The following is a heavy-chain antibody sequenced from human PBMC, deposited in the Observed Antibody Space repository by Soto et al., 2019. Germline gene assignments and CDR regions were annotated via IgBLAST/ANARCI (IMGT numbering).Heavy chain of an antibody. CDR2: FWKDGTTK. CDR3: AKGKRPPPPYSAYEPFEY. D-gene: IGHD5-12*01. V-gene: IGHV3-33*06. Sequence: QVQLVESGGGVVQPGKSLRLSCAASGFTLSSSVMHWVRQAPGKGLEWVAVFWKDGTTKYYADSVKGRFTISRDNSKNTLYVELKRLRPEDTALYYCAKGKRPPPPYSAYEPFEYWGYGTLVSVSS. J-gene: IGHJ4*01. CDR1: GFTLSSSV.